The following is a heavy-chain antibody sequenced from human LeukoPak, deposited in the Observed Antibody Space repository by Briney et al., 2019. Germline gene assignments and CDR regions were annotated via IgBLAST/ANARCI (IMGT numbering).Heavy chain of an antibody. CDR1: GYTFTGYY. CDR2: IKSNRCDT. V-gene: IGHV1-2*02. D-gene: IGHD2-15*01. Sequence: GASVTVSCKASGYTFTGYYMHWVRQAPGQGLEWIGWIKSNRCDTTYAQKFQGRVTITRDTSISTAYMDLSRLKSDDTAVYYCARGSGGSGDFKSDYWGQGTLVTVSS. CDR3: ARGSGGSGDFKSDY. J-gene: IGHJ4*02.